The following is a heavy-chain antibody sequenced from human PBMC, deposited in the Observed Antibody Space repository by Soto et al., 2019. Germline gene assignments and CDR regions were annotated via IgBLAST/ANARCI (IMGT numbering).Heavy chain of an antibody. CDR1: CDSITDYY. CDR2: IYPSVTT. J-gene: IGHJ4*02. V-gene: IGHV4-4*07. Sequence: SETLSLTCTVSCDSITDYYWNWIRQPDGKGLEWIGRIYPSVTTDFNPSLKSRVTMSVDTSKIQFSLNLNSVTAADTAIYYCARSALCSGGSCYFDYWGQGTLVTVSS. CDR3: ARSALCSGGSCYFDY. D-gene: IGHD2-15*01.